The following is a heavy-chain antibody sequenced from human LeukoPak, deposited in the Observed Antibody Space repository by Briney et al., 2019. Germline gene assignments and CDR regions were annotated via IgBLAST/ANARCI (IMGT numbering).Heavy chain of an antibody. Sequence: PSETLSLTCTVSGGSISSSSYYWGWIRQPPGKGLEWIGEIYHSGSTNYNPSLKSRVTISVDKSKNQFSLKLSSVTAADTAVYYCVRELERVFDYWGQGTLVTVSS. D-gene: IGHD1-1*01. V-gene: IGHV4-39*07. J-gene: IGHJ4*02. CDR1: GGSISSSSYY. CDR2: IYHSGST. CDR3: VRELERVFDY.